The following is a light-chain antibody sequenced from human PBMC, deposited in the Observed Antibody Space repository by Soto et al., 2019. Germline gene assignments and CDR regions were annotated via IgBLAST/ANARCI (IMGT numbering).Light chain of an antibody. CDR3: QSYDSRLSGVV. V-gene: IGLV1-40*01. J-gene: IGLJ2*01. CDR2: GNR. Sequence: QSVLTQPPSVSGVPGQRVTISCTGSSSNIGSNYDVHWYQQLPGRAPRLLIYGNRIRPSGVPDRISASKSGTSASLAITGLQAEDEADYYCQSYDSRLSGVVFGGGTKVNVL. CDR1: SSNIGSNYD.